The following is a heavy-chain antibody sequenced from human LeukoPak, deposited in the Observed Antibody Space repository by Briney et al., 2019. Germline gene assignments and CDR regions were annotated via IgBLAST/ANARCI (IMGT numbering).Heavy chain of an antibody. V-gene: IGHV1-69*13. Sequence: GASVKVSCKASGGTFSSYAISWVRQAPGQGLEWMGGIIPIFGTANYAQKFQGRVTITADESTSTAYMELSSLRSEDTAVYYCARVGGPPHFSSGHDHYYYYYGMDVWGQGTTVTVPS. J-gene: IGHJ6*02. CDR1: GGTFSSYA. CDR2: IIPIFGTA. D-gene: IGHD6-19*01. CDR3: ARVGGPPHFSSGHDHYYYYYGMDV.